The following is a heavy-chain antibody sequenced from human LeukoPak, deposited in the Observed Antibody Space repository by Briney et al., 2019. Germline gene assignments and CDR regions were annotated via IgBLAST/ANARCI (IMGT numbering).Heavy chain of an antibody. CDR1: GGSITSHY. CDR3: ARFSSGDAFDI. J-gene: IGHJ3*02. V-gene: IGHV4-59*11. Sequence: SETPSLTCNVSGGSITSHYWSWIRQPPGKGLEWIAYIYYSGSTNYNPSLKSRVTISVDTSKNQFSLKLSSVTAADTAAYYCARFSSGDAFDIWGQGTMVTVSS. CDR2: IYYSGST. D-gene: IGHD3-22*01.